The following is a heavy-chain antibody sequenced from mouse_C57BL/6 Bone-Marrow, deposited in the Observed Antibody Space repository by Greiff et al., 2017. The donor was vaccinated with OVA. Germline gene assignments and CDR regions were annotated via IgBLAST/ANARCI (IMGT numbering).Heavy chain of an antibody. CDR3: ARQDYGSSSWFAY. CDR2: IYPGGGYT. J-gene: IGHJ3*01. Sequence: VQLQQSGAELVRPGTSVKMSCKASGYTFTNYWIGWAKQRPGHGLEWIGDIYPGGGYTNYNEKFKGKATLTADKSSSTAYMQLSSLTSEDSAIYYCARQDYGSSSWFAYWGQGTLVTVSA. CDR1: GYTFTNYW. D-gene: IGHD1-1*01. V-gene: IGHV1-63*01.